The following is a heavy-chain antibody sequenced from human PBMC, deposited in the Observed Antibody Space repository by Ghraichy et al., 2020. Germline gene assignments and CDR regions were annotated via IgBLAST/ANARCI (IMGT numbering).Heavy chain of an antibody. CDR2: ISSSSSYI. CDR1: GFTFSSYS. CDR3: ARDLRRTIFGVVIRGNWFDP. Sequence: GGSLRLSCAASGFTFSSYSMNWVRQAPGKGLEWVSSISSSSSYIYYADSVKGRFTISRDNAKNSLYLQMNSLRAEDTAVYYCARDLRRTIFGVVIRGNWFDPWGQGTLVTVSS. D-gene: IGHD3-3*01. J-gene: IGHJ5*02. V-gene: IGHV3-21*01.